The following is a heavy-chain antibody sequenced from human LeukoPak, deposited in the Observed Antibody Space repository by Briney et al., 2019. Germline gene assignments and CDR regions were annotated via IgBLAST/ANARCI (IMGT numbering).Heavy chain of an antibody. J-gene: IGHJ4*02. Sequence: GESLKISCQGSGHSFTNYWIGWVRQMPGKGLEWMGIIYPGDSDTRYSPSFQGQVTISADKSISTAYLQWSSLKASDSAMYYCARLTTLVRGVIIGFDYWGQGTLVTVSS. V-gene: IGHV5-51*01. D-gene: IGHD3-10*01. CDR2: IYPGDSDT. CDR1: GHSFTNYW. CDR3: ARLTTLVRGVIIGFDY.